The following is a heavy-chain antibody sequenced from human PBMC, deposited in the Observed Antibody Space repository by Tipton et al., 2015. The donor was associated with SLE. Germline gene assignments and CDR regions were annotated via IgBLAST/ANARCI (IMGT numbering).Heavy chain of an antibody. CDR3: AGVVAAAGTAFDI. Sequence: TLSLTCTVSGGSISSGGYHWSWIRQHPGKGLEWIGYIYYSGSTYYNPSLKSRVTISVDTSKNQFSLKLSSVTAADTAVYYCAGVVAAAGTAFDIWGQGTMVTVSS. CDR2: IYYSGST. CDR1: GGSISSGGYH. V-gene: IGHV4-31*03. D-gene: IGHD6-13*01. J-gene: IGHJ3*02.